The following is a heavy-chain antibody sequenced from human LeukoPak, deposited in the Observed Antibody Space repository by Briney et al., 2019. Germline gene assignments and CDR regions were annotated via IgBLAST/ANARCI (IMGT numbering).Heavy chain of an antibody. CDR3: ARLTTVIIATISNYYYYYMDV. CDR1: GFTFSDYW. D-gene: IGHD4-11*01. V-gene: IGHV3-7*01. J-gene: IGHJ6*03. CDR2: IRQDGGDT. Sequence: GGSLRLSCAASGFTFSDYWMNWVRQAPGKGLEWVANIRQDGGDTHYVDSVEGRFTISRDNAKNSLYLQMNSLRVEDTAVYYCARLTTVIIATISNYYYYYMDVWGKGTTVTISS.